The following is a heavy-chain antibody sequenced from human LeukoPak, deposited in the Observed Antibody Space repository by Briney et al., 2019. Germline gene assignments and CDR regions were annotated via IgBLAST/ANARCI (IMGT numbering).Heavy chain of an antibody. CDR1: GGSFSGYY. CDR3: ARHVTWRYDSSGYFL. J-gene: IGHJ4*02. CDR2: INHSGST. D-gene: IGHD3-22*01. Sequence: SETLSLTCAVYGGSFSGYYWSWIRQPPGKGLEWIGEINHSGSTNYNPSLKSRVTISVDTSKNQFSLKLSSVTAADTAVYYCARHVTWRYDSSGYFLWGQGTLVTVSS. V-gene: IGHV4-34*01.